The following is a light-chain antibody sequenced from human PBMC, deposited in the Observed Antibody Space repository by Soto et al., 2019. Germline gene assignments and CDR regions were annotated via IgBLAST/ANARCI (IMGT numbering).Light chain of an antibody. CDR1: QSVSSN. CDR2: GAS. Sequence: EIVMPQSPAPVSVSPGERSTLSCMASQSVSSNLAWYQQQPGQAPRLLIYGASTRATGIPARFSGSGSGTEFTLTISSLQSEDFAVYYCQQYNNWPLWTFGQGTKVDIK. V-gene: IGKV3-15*01. CDR3: QQYNNWPLWT. J-gene: IGKJ1*01.